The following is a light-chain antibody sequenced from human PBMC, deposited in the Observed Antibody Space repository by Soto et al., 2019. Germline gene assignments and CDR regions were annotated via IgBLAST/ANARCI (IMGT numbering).Light chain of an antibody. Sequence: EIVLTQSPGTLSLSPGERASRSCRAIQSVSNNYLAWYQQKPGQAPRLLIYGASNRATGIPDRFSGSGSGTDFTLTIDSLQPEDFAVYYCQQRSNWPLITFGQGTRLEIK. J-gene: IGKJ5*01. CDR1: QSVSNNY. CDR3: QQRSNWPLIT. V-gene: IGKV3D-20*02. CDR2: GAS.